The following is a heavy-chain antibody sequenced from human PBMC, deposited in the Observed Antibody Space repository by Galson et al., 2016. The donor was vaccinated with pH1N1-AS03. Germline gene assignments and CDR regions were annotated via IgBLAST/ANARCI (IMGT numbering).Heavy chain of an antibody. Sequence: SLRLSCATSGFTFSSYGMTWVRQAPGKGLEWVSIISVTGGSTYYADSVNGRFTISRDHSKNTLYLQMSSLRAEDTAVYYCAKDRSSWPPGWGSVDSWGQGTLVTVSS. CDR1: GFTFSSYG. J-gene: IGHJ4*02. CDR3: AKDRSSWPPGWGSVDS. D-gene: IGHD6-13*01. V-gene: IGHV3-23*01. CDR2: ISVTGGST.